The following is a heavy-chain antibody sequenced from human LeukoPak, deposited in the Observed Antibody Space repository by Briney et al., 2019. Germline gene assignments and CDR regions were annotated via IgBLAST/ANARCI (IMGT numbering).Heavy chain of an antibody. J-gene: IGHJ4*02. CDR2: IYTDGST. D-gene: IGHD4-11*01. CDR3: VRGHYSNTL. CDR1: GFIVSSSY. Sequence: GGSLGLSCAASGFIVSSSYMSWVRQPPGKGLEWVSGIYTDGSTYYADSVQGRFTISRDNSKNTLYLQMNSLRADDTSVYYCVRGHYSNTLGGQGTLVTVSS. V-gene: IGHV3-66*01.